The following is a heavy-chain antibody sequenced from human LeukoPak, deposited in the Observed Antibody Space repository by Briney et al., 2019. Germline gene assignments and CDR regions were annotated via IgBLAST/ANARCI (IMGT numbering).Heavy chain of an antibody. D-gene: IGHD3-22*01. J-gene: IGHJ4*02. CDR1: GFTFSSYA. CDR3: AKDSGGLYYYDSSGHYYHY. V-gene: IGHV3-23*01. CDR2: ISGSGGST. Sequence: PGGSLRLSCAASGFTFSSYAMSWVRQAPGKGLEWVSAISGSGGSTYYADSVKGRFTISRDNSKNTLYLQMNSLRAEDTAVYYCAKDSGGLYYYDSSGHYYHYWGQGTLVTVSS.